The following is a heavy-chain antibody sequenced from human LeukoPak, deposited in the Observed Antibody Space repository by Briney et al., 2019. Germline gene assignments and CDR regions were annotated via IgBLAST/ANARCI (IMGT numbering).Heavy chain of an antibody. CDR2: IYYSGST. V-gene: IGHV4-61*01. D-gene: IGHD3-22*01. CDR1: GGSISSGSYY. J-gene: IGHJ6*03. Sequence: SETLSLTCTVSGGSISSGSYYWSWIRQPPGKGLEWIGNIYYSGSTNYNPSLKSRVTISVDTSKNQFSLKLSPVTAADTAVYYCTRGSIAYYYMDVWGKGTTVTISS. CDR3: TRGSIAYYYMDV.